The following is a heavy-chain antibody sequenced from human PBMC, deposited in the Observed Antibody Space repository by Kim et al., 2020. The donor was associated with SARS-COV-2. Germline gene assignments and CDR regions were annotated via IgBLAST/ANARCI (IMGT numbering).Heavy chain of an antibody. D-gene: IGHD1-7*01. Sequence: PSLQGRVTISVDPSKNRFSLKLSSVTAADAAVYYCARSNSDYYYYSMDVWGQGTTVTVSS. CDR3: ARSNSDYYYYSMDV. J-gene: IGHJ6*02. V-gene: IGHV4-59*01.